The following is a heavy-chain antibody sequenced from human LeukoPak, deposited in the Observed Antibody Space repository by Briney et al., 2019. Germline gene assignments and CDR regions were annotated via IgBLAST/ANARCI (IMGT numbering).Heavy chain of an antibody. V-gene: IGHV4-34*01. CDR2: INHSGST. CDR1: GGSFSGYY. D-gene: IGHD6-13*01. J-gene: IGHJ4*02. Sequence: SETLSLTCAVYGGSFSGYYWSWIRRPPGKGLEWIGEINHSGSTNYSPSLKSRVTISVDTSKNQFSLKLSSVTAADTAVYYCARVKTPGVRLRLLAAAGATDYWGQGTLVTVSS. CDR3: ARVKTPGVRLRLLAAAGATDY.